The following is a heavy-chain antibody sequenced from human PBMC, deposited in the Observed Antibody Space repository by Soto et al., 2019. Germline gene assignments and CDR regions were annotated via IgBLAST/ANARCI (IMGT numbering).Heavy chain of an antibody. Sequence: SVKVPCKASGGTFSSYAISWVRQAPGQGLEWMGGIIPILGTANYAQKFQGRVTITADESTSTAYMELSSLRSEDTAVYYCASSHRGGQRWDFDYWGHVTMVTVSS. V-gene: IGHV1-69*13. CDR3: ASSHRGGQRWDFDY. CDR2: IIPILGTA. J-gene: IGHJ4*01. D-gene: IGHD2-15*01. CDR1: GGTFSSYA.